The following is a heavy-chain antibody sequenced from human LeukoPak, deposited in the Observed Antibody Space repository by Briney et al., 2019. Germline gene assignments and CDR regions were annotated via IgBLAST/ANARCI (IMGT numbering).Heavy chain of an antibody. Sequence: GGSLRLSCAASGFTFSSYAMSWVRQAPGKGLEWVSAISGSGGSTYYADSVKGRFAISRNNSKNTLYLQMNSLRAEDTAVYYCAKDRDIVVVPAAHNWFDPWGQGTLVTVSS. CDR1: GFTFSSYA. V-gene: IGHV3-23*01. J-gene: IGHJ5*02. CDR3: AKDRDIVVVPAAHNWFDP. CDR2: ISGSGGST. D-gene: IGHD2-2*01.